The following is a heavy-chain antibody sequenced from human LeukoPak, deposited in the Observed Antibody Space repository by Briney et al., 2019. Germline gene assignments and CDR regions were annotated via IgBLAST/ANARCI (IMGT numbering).Heavy chain of an antibody. Sequence: PGGSLRLSCADSGFIFSNYEMNWVRQAPGNGLEWVSYITSDGTNMYYADSVKGRFTISRDNSKNTLYLQMNSLRAEDTAVYYCAKRGAEVGASVAPGDYWGQGTLLTVSS. CDR3: AKRGAEVGASVAPGDY. V-gene: IGHV3-48*03. D-gene: IGHD1-26*01. CDR1: GFIFSNYE. CDR2: ITSDGTNM. J-gene: IGHJ4*02.